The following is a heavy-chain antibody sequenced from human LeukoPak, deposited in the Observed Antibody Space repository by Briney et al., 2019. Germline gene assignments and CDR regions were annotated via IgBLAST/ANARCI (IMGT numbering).Heavy chain of an antibody. CDR1: RHTFTGFY. Sequence: ASVKVSCKASRHTFTGFYIHWVRQAPGQGLEWMGWINPDRGGTNYAQKFQGRVTLTRDTSINTAYMELSGLTSDDTAMYYCVREDFVVIPAAMRGDYWGQGTLVIVST. CDR3: VREDFVVIPAAMRGDY. D-gene: IGHD2-2*01. J-gene: IGHJ4*02. V-gene: IGHV1-2*02. CDR2: INPDRGGT.